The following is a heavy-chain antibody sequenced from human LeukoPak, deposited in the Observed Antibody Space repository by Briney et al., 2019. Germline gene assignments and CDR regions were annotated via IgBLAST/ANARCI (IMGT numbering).Heavy chain of an antibody. Sequence: SETLSLTCTVSGGSISSYYWSWIRQPAGKGLEWIGRIYTSGSTNYNPSLKSRVTMSVDTSKNQFSLKLSSATAADTAVYYCVREGRYFDFRFDPWGQGTLVTVSP. CDR3: VREGRYFDFRFDP. CDR2: IYTSGST. CDR1: GGSISSYY. D-gene: IGHD3-9*01. V-gene: IGHV4-4*07. J-gene: IGHJ5*02.